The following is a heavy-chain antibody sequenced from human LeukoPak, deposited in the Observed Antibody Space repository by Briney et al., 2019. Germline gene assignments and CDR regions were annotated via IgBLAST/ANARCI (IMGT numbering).Heavy chain of an antibody. Sequence: GASVKVSCKASGGTFSSYAISWVRQAPGQGLEWMGGTIPIFGTANYAQKFQGRVTITADESTSTAYMELSSLRSEDTAVYYCARTGSTGTYDYFDYWGQGTLVTVSS. CDR1: GGTFSSYA. J-gene: IGHJ4*02. D-gene: IGHD1-1*01. CDR3: ARTGSTGTYDYFDY. V-gene: IGHV1-69*13. CDR2: TIPIFGTA.